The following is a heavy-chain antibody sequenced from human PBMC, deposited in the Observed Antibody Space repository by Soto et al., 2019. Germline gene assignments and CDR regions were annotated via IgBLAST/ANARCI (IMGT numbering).Heavy chain of an antibody. D-gene: IGHD4-17*01. V-gene: IGHV3-23*01. CDR1: GFTFSSYA. CDR3: AKDRGDYADYFYYFDY. J-gene: IGHJ4*02. CDR2: SSGSGGST. Sequence: GGSLRLSCAASGFTFSSYAMSWVRQAPGKGLEWVSASSGSGGSTYYADSVKGRFTISRDNSKNTLYLQMNSLRAEDTAVYYCAKDRGDYADYFYYFDYWGQGALVTVSS.